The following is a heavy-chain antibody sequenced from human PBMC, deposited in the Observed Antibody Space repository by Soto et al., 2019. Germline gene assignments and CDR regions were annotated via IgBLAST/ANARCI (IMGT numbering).Heavy chain of an antibody. CDR3: RKYYYDSSGYYYFDY. Sequence: ASVKVSCKASGGTFSIYAISWVRQAPGQGLEWMGGIIPIFGTANYAQKFQGRVTITADESTSTAYMELSSLRSEDTAVYYCRKYYYDSSGYYYFDYWGQGTLVTVSS. CDR1: GGTFSIYA. CDR2: IIPIFGTA. J-gene: IGHJ4*02. V-gene: IGHV1-69*13. D-gene: IGHD3-22*01.